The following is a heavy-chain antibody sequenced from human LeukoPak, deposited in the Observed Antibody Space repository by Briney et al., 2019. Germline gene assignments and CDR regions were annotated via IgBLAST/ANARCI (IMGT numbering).Heavy chain of an antibody. CDR1: GDTFTNNYG. CDR3: ARHAPGRGTSLLRYFDWSPTHTYYYYYYYMDV. D-gene: IGHD3-9*01. CDR2: ISAYNGNT. V-gene: IGHV1-18*01. Sequence: ASVKVSCKASGDTFTNNYGLSWVRQAPGQGLEWMGWISAYNGNTNYAQKLQGRVTMTTDTSTSTAYMELRSLRSDDTAVYYCARHAPGRGTSLLRYFDWSPTHTYYYYYYYMDVWGKGTTVTISS. J-gene: IGHJ6*03.